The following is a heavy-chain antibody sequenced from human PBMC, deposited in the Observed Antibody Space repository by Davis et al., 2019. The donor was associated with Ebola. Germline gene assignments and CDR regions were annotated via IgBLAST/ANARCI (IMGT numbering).Heavy chain of an antibody. D-gene: IGHD2-2*01. CDR1: GGTFSSYA. Sequence: SVKVSCKASGGTFSSYAISWVRQAPGQGLEWMGGIIPIFGTANYAQKFQGRVTITADKSTSTAYMELSSLRSEDTAVYYCARADIVVVPAATQEYYYYYGMDVWGQGTTVTVSS. CDR3: ARADIVVVPAATQEYYYYYGMDV. J-gene: IGHJ6*02. V-gene: IGHV1-69*06. CDR2: IIPIFGTA.